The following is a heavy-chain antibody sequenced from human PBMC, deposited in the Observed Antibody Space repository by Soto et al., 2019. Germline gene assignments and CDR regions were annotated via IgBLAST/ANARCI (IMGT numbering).Heavy chain of an antibody. CDR2: IYHSGST. CDR3: ARDRNYHSSGPIYFDY. D-gene: IGHD3-22*01. Sequence: SETLSLTGAVSGYSISSGYYWGWIRQPPGKGLEWIGSIYHSGSTYYNPSLKSRVTISVDTSKNQFSLKLSSVTAADTAVYYCARDRNYHSSGPIYFDYWGQGTLVTVSS. V-gene: IGHV4-38-2*02. CDR1: GYSISSGYY. J-gene: IGHJ4*02.